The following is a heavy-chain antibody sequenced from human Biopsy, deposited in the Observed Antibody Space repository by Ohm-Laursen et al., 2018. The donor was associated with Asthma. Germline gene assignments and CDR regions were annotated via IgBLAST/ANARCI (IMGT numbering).Heavy chain of an antibody. Sequence: SLRLSCSASGFTFSSYGMHWVRQAPGKGLEWVAVISYDGSDKYYADSVKGRFTISRDNSKNTLYLQMNSLRAEDTAVYYCASQSSGPDFWSGYYYFDYWGQGTLVTVSS. CDR3: ASQSSGPDFWSGYYYFDY. V-gene: IGHV3-30*03. CDR2: ISYDGSDK. J-gene: IGHJ4*02. D-gene: IGHD3-3*01. CDR1: GFTFSSYG.